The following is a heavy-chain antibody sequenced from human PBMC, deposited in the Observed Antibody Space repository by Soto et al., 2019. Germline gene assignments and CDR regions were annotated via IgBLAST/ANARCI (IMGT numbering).Heavy chain of an antibody. CDR3: ARGIPDYGDYFEAGWYFDL. J-gene: IGHJ2*01. CDR2: IKQDGSEK. CDR1: GFTFSSYW. D-gene: IGHD4-17*01. Sequence: HPGGSLRLSCAASGFTFSSYWMSWVRQAPGKGLEWVANIKQDGSEKYYVDSVKGRFTISRDNAKNSLYLQMNSLRAEDTAVYYCARGIPDYGDYFEAGWYFDLWGRGTLVTVSS. V-gene: IGHV3-7*01.